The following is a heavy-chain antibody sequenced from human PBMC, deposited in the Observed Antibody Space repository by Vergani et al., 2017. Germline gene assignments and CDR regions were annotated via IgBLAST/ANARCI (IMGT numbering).Heavy chain of an antibody. V-gene: IGHV1-2*02. J-gene: IGHJ5*01. Sequence: QVQLMQSGPVMKKPGGSMQVFCQASYSTFSDYNIHWVRQAPGRGLQWMGWISPKTGDTDYLQRFQDRVTITRDASTKTVYLKMTRLTSDDTAIYYCAHSWNFGRRGWFDSWGPGTLVTVSS. CDR1: YSTFSDYN. CDR3: AHSWNFGRRGWFDS. CDR2: ISPKTGDT. D-gene: IGHD1-26*01.